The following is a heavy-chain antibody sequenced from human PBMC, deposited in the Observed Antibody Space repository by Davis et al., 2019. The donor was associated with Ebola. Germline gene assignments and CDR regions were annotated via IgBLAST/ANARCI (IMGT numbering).Heavy chain of an antibody. CDR2: INPSGGST. V-gene: IGHV1-46*01. CDR3: ARGSIVVVINAEYFQH. CDR1: GYTFTSYG. J-gene: IGHJ1*01. Sequence: ASVKVSCKASGYTFTSYGISWVRQAPGQGLEWMGIINPSGGSTSYAQKFQGRVTMTRDTSTSTVYMELSSLRSEDTAVYYCARGSIVVVINAEYFQHWGQGTLVTVSS. D-gene: IGHD3-22*01.